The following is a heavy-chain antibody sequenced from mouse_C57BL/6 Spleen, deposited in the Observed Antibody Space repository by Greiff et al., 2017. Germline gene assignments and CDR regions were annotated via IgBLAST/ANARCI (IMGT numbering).Heavy chain of an antibody. V-gene: IGHV1-69*01. CDR1: GYTFTSYW. D-gene: IGHD2-10*01. CDR3: ARGAYYGNYGYAMDY. CDR2: IDPSDSYT. J-gene: IGHJ4*01. Sequence: QVQLQQPGAELVMPGASVKLSCKASGYTFTSYWMHWVKQRPGQGLEWIGEIDPSDSYTNYNQKFKGKSTLTVDKSSSTAYMQLSSLTSEDSAVYYCARGAYYGNYGYAMDYWGQGTSVTVSS.